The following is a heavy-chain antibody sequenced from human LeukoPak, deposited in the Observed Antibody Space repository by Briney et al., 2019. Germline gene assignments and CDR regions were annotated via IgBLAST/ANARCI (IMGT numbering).Heavy chain of an antibody. CDR1: GFTFSRNA. CDR3: AKDPYGTRYFDY. D-gene: IGHD2-2*01. J-gene: IGHJ4*02. CDR2: LSGSGGDT. Sequence: GGSLRLSCVASGFTFSRNAMSWVRQAPGKGLEWVSSLSGSGGDTYYADPVKGRFTISRDNSKNTVYLQMNSLKAEDTAVYYCAKDPYGTRYFDYWGQGTLVTVSS. V-gene: IGHV3-23*01.